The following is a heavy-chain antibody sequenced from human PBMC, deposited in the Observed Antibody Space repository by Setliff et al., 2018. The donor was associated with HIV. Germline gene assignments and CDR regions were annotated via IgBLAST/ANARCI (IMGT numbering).Heavy chain of an antibody. CDR1: GYTFSGYG. CDR3: ARDSEWGSYIFWTFDI. CDR2: ISAYNGNT. J-gene: IGHJ3*02. Sequence: ASVKVSCKASGYTFSGYGISWVRQAPGQGVEWMGWISAYNGNTNYAQKLQGRVTMTTDTSTSTAYMELRSLRSDDTAVYYCARDSEWGSYIFWTFDIWGQGTMVTVSS. D-gene: IGHD1-26*01. V-gene: IGHV1-18*01.